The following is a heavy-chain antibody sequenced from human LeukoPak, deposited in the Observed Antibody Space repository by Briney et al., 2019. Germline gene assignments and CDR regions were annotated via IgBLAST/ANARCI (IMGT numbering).Heavy chain of an antibody. V-gene: IGHV3-7*03. D-gene: IGHD2-2*02. J-gene: IGHJ4*02. CDR3: ARDGYCSGSTCYRFFDY. CDR1: GFTFSSYW. CDR2: IKQDGSEK. Sequence: GGSLRLSCAASGFTFSSYWMSWVRQAPGKGLEWVANIKQDGSEKYYVDSVKGRFTISRDNAKNSLYLQMNSLRAEDTAVYYCARDGYCSGSTCYRFFDYWGQGTLVTVSS.